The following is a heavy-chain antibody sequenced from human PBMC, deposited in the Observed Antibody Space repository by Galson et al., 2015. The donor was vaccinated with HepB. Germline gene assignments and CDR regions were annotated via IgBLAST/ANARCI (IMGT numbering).Heavy chain of an antibody. CDR3: ATTTDCSGGSCYSGFDP. V-gene: IGHV1-24*01. Sequence: SVKVSCKVSGYTLTELSMHWVRQAPGKGLEWMGGFGPEDGETIHAQKFQGRVTMTEDTSTDTAYMELSSLRSEDTAVYYCATTTDCSGGSCYSGFDPWGQGTLVTVSS. CDR2: FGPEDGET. CDR1: GYTLTELS. J-gene: IGHJ5*02. D-gene: IGHD2-15*01.